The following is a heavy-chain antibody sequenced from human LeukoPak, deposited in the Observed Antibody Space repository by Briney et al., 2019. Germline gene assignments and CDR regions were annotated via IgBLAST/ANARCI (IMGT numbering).Heavy chain of an antibody. J-gene: IGHJ4*02. CDR1: GYSFTSYW. D-gene: IGHD3-9*01. V-gene: IGHV5-51*01. Sequence: PGESLKISCKGSGYSFTSYWIAWVRQMPGKGLEWMGSIYPDDSDTKYSPSFQGQVTISADKSISTAYVQWSSLKASDTAMYYCARGASEIGSYNVLAGYYKDYFDYWGQGTLVTVSP. CDR2: IYPDDSDT. CDR3: ARGASEIGSYNVLAGYYKDYFDY.